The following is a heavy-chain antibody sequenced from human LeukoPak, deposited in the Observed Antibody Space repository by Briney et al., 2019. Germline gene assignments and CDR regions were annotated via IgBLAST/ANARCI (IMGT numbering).Heavy chain of an antibody. CDR3: ARDNYYGSGSYYNFYYYYYMDV. CDR1: GFTFRSYS. D-gene: IGHD3-10*01. J-gene: IGHJ6*03. V-gene: IGHV3-48*04. Sequence: PGGSLRLSCAASGFTFRSYSMNWVRQAPGKGLEWVSYISSSSSTIYYADSVKGRFTISRDNAKNSLYLQMNSLRAEDTAVYYCARDNYYGSGSYYNFYYYYYMDVWGKGTTVTVSS. CDR2: ISSSSSTI.